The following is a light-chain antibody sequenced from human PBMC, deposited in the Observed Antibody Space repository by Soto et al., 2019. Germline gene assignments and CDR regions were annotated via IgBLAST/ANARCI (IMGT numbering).Light chain of an antibody. V-gene: IGKV3-20*01. CDR2: GAS. Sequence: ETVLTQSKGTLSLSPGERATLSCRASQSVSSDYLAWYQHKPGQAPRLLIHGASSRATGIPDRFSGSGSGTDFTLTISRLEPEDFGVYYCQQYGRPFGQGTKVDIK. CDR3: QQYGRP. CDR1: QSVSSDY. J-gene: IGKJ1*01.